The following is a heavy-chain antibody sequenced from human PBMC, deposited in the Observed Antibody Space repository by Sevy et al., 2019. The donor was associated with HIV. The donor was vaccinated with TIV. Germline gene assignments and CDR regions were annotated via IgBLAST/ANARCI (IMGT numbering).Heavy chain of an antibody. D-gene: IGHD1-26*01. J-gene: IGHJ4*02. CDR3: AKVGRRGNLNPGLH. CDR1: GFTFSSYG. Sequence: GGSLRLSCAASGFTFSSYGMHWVRQAPGKGLEWVTVISYDGSKKYYADSVKGRFTISRDNSKNTIYLQMNSLRPEDTAVYYCAKVGRRGNLNPGLHWGQGTLVTVSS. CDR2: ISYDGSKK. V-gene: IGHV3-30*18.